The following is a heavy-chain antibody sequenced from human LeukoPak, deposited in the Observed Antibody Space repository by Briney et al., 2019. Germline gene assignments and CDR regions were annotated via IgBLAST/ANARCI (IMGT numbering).Heavy chain of an antibody. CDR3: ARDGYSGSSLFGS. V-gene: IGHV4-59*11. D-gene: IGHD1-26*01. J-gene: IGHJ4*02. CDR2: INHSGIT. CDR1: VGSLTSHF. Sequence: SETLSLACTVSVGSLTSHFWSWIRHPPGKRLEWIGYINHSGITNYNPSLKSRVPISVDTSKNQCSLELNSVTAADTAVYYCARDGYSGSSLFGSWGQGTLVSVSS.